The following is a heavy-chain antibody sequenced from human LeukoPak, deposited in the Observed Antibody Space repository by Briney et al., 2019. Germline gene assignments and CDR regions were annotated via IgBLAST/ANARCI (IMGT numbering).Heavy chain of an antibody. CDR2: INSDGNSI. CDR1: GFTSSSYW. CDR3: AREGRVSGYDFDC. J-gene: IGHJ4*02. V-gene: IGHV3-74*03. Sequence: GSLRLSCAASGFTSSSYWMHWVRQAPGKGLVWVSRINSDGNSITYADSVKGRFTISRDNAKNTLYLQMNSLRVEDTAVYYCAREGRVSGYDFDCWGQGTLVTVSS. D-gene: IGHD5-12*01.